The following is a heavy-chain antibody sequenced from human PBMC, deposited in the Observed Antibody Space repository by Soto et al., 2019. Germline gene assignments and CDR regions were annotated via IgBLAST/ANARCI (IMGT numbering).Heavy chain of an antibody. CDR2: ISGSGGST. V-gene: IGHV3-23*01. CDR1: GFTFSSYA. CDR3: AKTGRSYDFWSGYYGYFDY. D-gene: IGHD3-3*01. Sequence: EVQLLESGGGLVQPGGSLRLSCAASGFTFSSYAMSWVRQAPGKGLEWVSAISGSGGSTYYADSVKGRFTISRDNSENTLYLQMNSLRAEDTAVYYCAKTGRSYDFWSGYYGYFDYWGQGTLVTVSS. J-gene: IGHJ4*02.